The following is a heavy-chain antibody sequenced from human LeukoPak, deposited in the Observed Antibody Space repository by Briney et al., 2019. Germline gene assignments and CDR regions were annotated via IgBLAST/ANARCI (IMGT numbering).Heavy chain of an antibody. CDR3: ARYGDYVFDL. V-gene: IGHV4-59*01. J-gene: IGHJ4*02. CDR2: IYYSGST. D-gene: IGHD4-17*01. CDR1: GGSISSYY. Sequence: SETLSLTCTVSGGSISSYYWSWIRQPPGKGLEWIGYIYYSGSTIYNPSLKSRVTISVDTSKNQFSLKLSSVAAADTAVYYCARYGDYVFDLWGQGTLVTVSS.